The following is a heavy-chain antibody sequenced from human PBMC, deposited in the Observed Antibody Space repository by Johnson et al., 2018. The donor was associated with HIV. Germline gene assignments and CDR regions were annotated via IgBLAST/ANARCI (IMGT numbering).Heavy chain of an antibody. CDR3: ATDEYTNSLGV. CDR2: ISYDGSNK. Sequence: VQLLESGGGVVQPGRSLRLSCAASGFTFSSYAMHWVRQAPGKGPEWVAVISYDGSNKYYADSVKGRFTISRDNSKNTLYLQMNSLRAEATAVYYCATDEYTNSLGVWGQGTMVTVSS. J-gene: IGHJ3*01. D-gene: IGHD6-6*01. V-gene: IGHV3-30-3*01. CDR1: GFTFSSYA.